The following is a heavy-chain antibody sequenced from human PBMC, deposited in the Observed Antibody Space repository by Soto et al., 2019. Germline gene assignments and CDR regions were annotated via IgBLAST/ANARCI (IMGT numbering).Heavy chain of an antibody. CDR1: GYSFTSYW. V-gene: IGHV5-51*01. D-gene: IGHD2-2*02. Sequence: PGESLKISCNGSGYSFTSYWIGWVRQMPGKGLEWMGIIYPGDSDTRYSPSFQGQVTILADKSISTAYLQWSSLKASDTAMYYCARQAYCSSTSCYTGRDYYYGMDVWGQGTTVTVSS. CDR3: ARQAYCSSTSCYTGRDYYYGMDV. J-gene: IGHJ6*02. CDR2: IYPGDSDT.